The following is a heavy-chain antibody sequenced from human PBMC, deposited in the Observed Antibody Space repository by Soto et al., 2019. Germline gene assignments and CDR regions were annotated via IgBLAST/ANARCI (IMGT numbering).Heavy chain of an antibody. CDR2: IYYSGST. J-gene: IGHJ6*02. D-gene: IGHD2-15*01. V-gene: IGHV4-39*01. CDR3: ARQVGDYYYDMDV. CDR1: GGCISSSNYY. Sequence: PSETLSLNCIVSGGCISSSNYYWGGIRQPPGKGLEWIGSIYYSGSTYYNPSLKSRVTISVDTSKNQFSLKLSSVTAADTAVYYCARQVGDYYYDMDVWGQGTTVTVS.